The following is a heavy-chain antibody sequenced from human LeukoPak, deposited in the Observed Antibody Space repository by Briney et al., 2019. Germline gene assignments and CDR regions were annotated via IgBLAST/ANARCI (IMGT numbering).Heavy chain of an antibody. D-gene: IGHD2-15*01. J-gene: IGHJ4*02. CDR1: GFSFSXXX. CDR3: AKGLQVAEPPDY. V-gene: IGHV3-30*15. CDR2: ISXXGXXX. Sequence: PGRSLRLSCXASGFSFSXXXXXXVRQAXRXXXXXVAVISXXGXXXXXXXXXXXXXXXSRDNSKNTLYLQMSSLRGEDTAVYYCAKGLQVAEPPDYWGQGILVTVSS.